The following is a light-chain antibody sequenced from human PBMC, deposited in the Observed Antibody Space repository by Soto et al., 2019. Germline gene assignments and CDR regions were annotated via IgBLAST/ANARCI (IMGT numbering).Light chain of an antibody. CDR1: QSVSSSF. CDR2: RAS. V-gene: IGKV3-20*01. CDR3: QQYVSAPWT. J-gene: IGKJ1*01. Sequence: ENVLTQSPGTLSLSPGERATLSCRARQSVSSSFLAWYQQKPGQAPRLLLYRASSRATGIPDRFSGSGSGTDFTLTISRLEPEDFAVYYCQQYVSAPWTFGQGTKVEIK.